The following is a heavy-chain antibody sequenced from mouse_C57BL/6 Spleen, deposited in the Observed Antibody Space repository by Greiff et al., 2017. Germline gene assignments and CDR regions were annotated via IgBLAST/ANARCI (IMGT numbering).Heavy chain of an antibody. D-gene: IGHD1-1*01. V-gene: IGHV5-17*01. Sequence: EVKVEESGGGLVKPGGSLKLSCAASGFTFSDYGMHWVRQAPEKGLEWVAYISSGSSTIYYADTVKGRFTISRDNAKNTLFLQMTSLRSEDTAMYYCARITTVGAMDYWGQGTSVTVSS. J-gene: IGHJ4*01. CDR2: ISSGSSTI. CDR3: ARITTVGAMDY. CDR1: GFTFSDYG.